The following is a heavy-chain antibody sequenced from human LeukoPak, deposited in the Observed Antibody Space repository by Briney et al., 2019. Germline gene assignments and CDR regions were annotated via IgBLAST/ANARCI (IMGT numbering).Heavy chain of an antibody. V-gene: IGHV3-66*01. CDR1: GFTVSSNY. CDR3: ARVTYGSGTYGAFDY. Sequence: GGSLRLSCAASGFTVSSNYMSWVRQAPGKGLEWVSVIYSGGSTYYADSVKGRFTISRDNSKNTLYLQMNSLRAEDTAVYYCARVTYGSGTYGAFDYWGQGTLVTVSS. D-gene: IGHD3-10*01. J-gene: IGHJ4*02. CDR2: IYSGGST.